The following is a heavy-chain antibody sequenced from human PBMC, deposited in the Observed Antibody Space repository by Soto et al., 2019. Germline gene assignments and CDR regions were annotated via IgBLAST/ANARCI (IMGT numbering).Heavy chain of an antibody. CDR1: GFTFSSYA. J-gene: IGHJ4*02. CDR3: AKEFSWELGGYFDY. CDR2: ISGSGGST. Sequence: GGSLRLSCAASGFTFSSYAMSWVRQAPGKGLEWVSAISGSGGSTYYADSGKGRFTISRDNSTNTLYLQMNNLRAEDTAVYYCAKEFSWELGGYFDYWGQGTLVTVSS. D-gene: IGHD1-26*01. V-gene: IGHV3-23*01.